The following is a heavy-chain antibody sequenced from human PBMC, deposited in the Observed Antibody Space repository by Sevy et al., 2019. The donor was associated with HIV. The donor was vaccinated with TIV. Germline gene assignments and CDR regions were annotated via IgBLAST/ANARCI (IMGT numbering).Heavy chain of an antibody. Sequence: GGSLRLSCAASGFTFDDYAMHWVRQAPGKGLEWVSGISWNSGSIGYADSVKGRFTISRDNAKNSLNLQMNSLRAEDTALYYCAKTNELGYCSGGSCSDFDYWGQGTLVTVSS. CDR2: ISWNSGSI. CDR3: AKTNELGYCSGGSCSDFDY. J-gene: IGHJ4*02. CDR1: GFTFDDYA. V-gene: IGHV3-9*01. D-gene: IGHD2-15*01.